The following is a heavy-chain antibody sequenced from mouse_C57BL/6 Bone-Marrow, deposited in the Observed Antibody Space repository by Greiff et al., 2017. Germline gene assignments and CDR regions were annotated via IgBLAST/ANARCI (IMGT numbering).Heavy chain of an antibody. J-gene: IGHJ2*01. V-gene: IGHV1-54*01. CDR2: INPGSGGT. D-gene: IGHD1-1*01. CDR1: GYAFTNYL. CDR3: ARGGFYYYGYFDY. Sequence: VQLQQSGAELVRPGTSVKVSCKASGYAFTNYLIEWVKQRPGQGLEWIGVINPGSGGTNYTEKFQGKATLTADKSSSTAYMQLSSLTSEDSAVFFCARGGFYYYGYFDYWGQGTTLTVSS.